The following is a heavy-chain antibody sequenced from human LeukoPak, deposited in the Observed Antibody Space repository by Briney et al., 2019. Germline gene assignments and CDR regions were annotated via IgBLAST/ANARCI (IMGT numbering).Heavy chain of an antibody. J-gene: IGHJ4*02. V-gene: IGHV3-7*01. CDR3: VRRRALRTDYFDY. Sequence: PGGSLRLSCTASGFTFSSYWMAWVRQAPGKGLEWVASIQQDGTEKCYVDSVKGRFTISRDNAKNSLYLQMNSLRAEDTAVYYCVRRRALRTDYFDYWGQGTLVTVSS. D-gene: IGHD4-17*01. CDR2: IQQDGTEK. CDR1: GFTFSSYW.